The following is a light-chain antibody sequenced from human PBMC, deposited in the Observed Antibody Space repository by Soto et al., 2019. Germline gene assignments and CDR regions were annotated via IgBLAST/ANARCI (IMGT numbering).Light chain of an antibody. V-gene: IGKV3-15*01. CDR3: QQNNNWPRT. J-gene: IGKJ1*01. Sequence: EIVMTQSPATLSVSPGERATLSCRASQSVRSNLAWYQQKLGQAPRLLIYGASTRATGIPARFSGSGSGTEFTLTISSLQSEDFAVYYCQQNNNWPRTFGQGTKVEIK. CDR1: QSVRSN. CDR2: GAS.